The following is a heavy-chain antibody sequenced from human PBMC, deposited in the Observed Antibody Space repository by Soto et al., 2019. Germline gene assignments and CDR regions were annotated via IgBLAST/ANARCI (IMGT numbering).Heavy chain of an antibody. D-gene: IGHD1-26*01. CDR2: IYHSGST. V-gene: IGHV4-4*02. Sequence: QVQLQESGPGLVKPSGTLSLTCAVSGGSISSNYWWSWVRQPPGKGLEWIGEIYHSGSTNYNPSLKSRVTISVDKSKNRFSLKLSSVTAADTAVYYCARVSGSYYYGMDVWGQGTTVTVSS. J-gene: IGHJ6*02. CDR1: GGSISSNYW. CDR3: ARVSGSYYYGMDV.